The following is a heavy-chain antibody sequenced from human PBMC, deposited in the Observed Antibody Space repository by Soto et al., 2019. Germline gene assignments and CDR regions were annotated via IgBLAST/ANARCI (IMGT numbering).Heavy chain of an antibody. V-gene: IGHV4-59*01. D-gene: IGHD2-2*01. Sequence: SETLSLTCTVSGGSISSYYWSWIRQPPGKGLEWIGYIYYSGSTNYNPSLKSRVTISVDTSKNQFSLKLSSVTAADTAVYYCARAYGCGSTSCYGPPFDYYYYMDVWGKGTTVTVSS. CDR3: ARAYGCGSTSCYGPPFDYYYYMDV. CDR2: IYYSGST. J-gene: IGHJ6*03. CDR1: GGSISSYY.